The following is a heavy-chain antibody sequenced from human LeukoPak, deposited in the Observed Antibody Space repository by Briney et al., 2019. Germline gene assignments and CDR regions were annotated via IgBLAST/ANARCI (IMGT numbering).Heavy chain of an antibody. CDR1: GFTFSSYG. CDR2: IRYDGSNK. J-gene: IGHJ4*02. CDR3: ATRGSGSYYNYFDY. V-gene: IGHV3-30*02. D-gene: IGHD3-10*01. Sequence: GGSLRLSCAASGFTFSSYGMHWVRQAPGKGLEWVAFIRYDGSNKYYADSVKGRFTISRDNSKNTLYLQMNSLRAEDTAVYYCATRGSGSYYNYFDYWGQGTLVTVSS.